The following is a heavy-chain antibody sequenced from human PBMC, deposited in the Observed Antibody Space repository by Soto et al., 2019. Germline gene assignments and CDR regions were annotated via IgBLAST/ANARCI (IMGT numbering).Heavy chain of an antibody. Sequence: PGESLKISCKGSGDTFTSYWIAWVRQMPGKGLEWMGLIYPGDSDTRYSPSFQGQVTISADKFMGTAYLQWSSLKASDTAMYYCATRGNSHAYFDFWGQGTLVTVSS. CDR1: GDTFTSYW. V-gene: IGHV5-51*01. J-gene: IGHJ4*02. D-gene: IGHD5-18*01. CDR3: ATRGNSHAYFDF. CDR2: IYPGDSDT.